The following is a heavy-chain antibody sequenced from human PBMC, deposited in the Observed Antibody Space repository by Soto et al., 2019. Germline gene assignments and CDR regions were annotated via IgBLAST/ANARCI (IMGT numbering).Heavy chain of an antibody. Sequence: PSETLSLTCTVSGGSISSGGYYWSWIRQHPGKGLEWIGYIYYSGSTYYNPSLKSRVTISVDTSKNQFSLNPSSVTAADTALYYCARQGFGELHGLVDVWGQGTTVTVSS. J-gene: IGHJ6*02. CDR3: ARQGFGELHGLVDV. D-gene: IGHD3-10*01. CDR2: IYYSGST. CDR1: GGSISSGGYY. V-gene: IGHV4-31*03.